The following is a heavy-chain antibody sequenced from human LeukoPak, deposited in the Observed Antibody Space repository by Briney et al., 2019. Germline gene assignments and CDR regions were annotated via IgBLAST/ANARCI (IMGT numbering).Heavy chain of an antibody. CDR2: IIPILGIA. D-gene: IGHD2-2*01. CDR3: ASESYCSSTSCPNWFDP. J-gene: IGHJ5*02. CDR1: GGTFSSYA. V-gene: IGHV1-69*04. Sequence: GASVKVSCKASGGTFSSYAISWVRQAPGQGFEWMGRIIPILGIANYAQKFQGRVTITADESTSTAYMELSSLRSEDTAVYYCASESYCSSTSCPNWFDPWGQGTLVTVSS.